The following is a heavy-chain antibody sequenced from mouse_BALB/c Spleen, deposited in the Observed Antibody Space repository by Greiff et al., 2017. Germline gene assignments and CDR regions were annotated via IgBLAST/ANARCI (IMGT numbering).Heavy chain of an antibody. CDR3: AREGGRGWFAY. CDR2: INPYNDGT. J-gene: IGHJ3*01. Sequence: EVQLQQSGPELVKPGASVKMSCKASGYTFTSYVMHWVKQKPGQGLEWIGYINPYNDGTKYNEKFKGKATLTSDKSSSTAYMELSSLTSEDSAVYYCAREGGRGWFAYWGQGTLVTVSA. V-gene: IGHV1-14*01. CDR1: GYTFTSYV.